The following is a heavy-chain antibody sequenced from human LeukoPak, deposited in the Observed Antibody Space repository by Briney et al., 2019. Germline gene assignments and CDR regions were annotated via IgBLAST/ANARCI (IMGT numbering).Heavy chain of an antibody. CDR1: GGSISSYY. V-gene: IGHV4-59*08. D-gene: IGHD6-19*01. CDR2: IYYSGST. CDR3: ARHQGSVWYDYSDY. Sequence: SETLSPTCTVSGGSISSYYWSWIRQPPGKGLEWIGYIYYSGSTNYNPSLKSRVTISVDTSKNQFSLKLSSVTAADSAVYYCARHQGSVWYDYSDYWGQGILVTVSP. J-gene: IGHJ4*02.